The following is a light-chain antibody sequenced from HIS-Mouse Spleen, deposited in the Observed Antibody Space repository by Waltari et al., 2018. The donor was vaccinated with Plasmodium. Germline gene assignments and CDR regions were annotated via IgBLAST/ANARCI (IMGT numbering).Light chain of an antibody. CDR2: GAS. V-gene: IGKV3-15*01. CDR1: QSVSSN. Sequence: EIVMTQSPATLSVSPGERATLSCRASQSVSSNLAWYHQKHGQAPRLLIYGASTRATGIPARFSGSGSGTEFTLTISSLQSEDFAVYYCQQYNNWSFTFGPGTKVDIK. J-gene: IGKJ3*01. CDR3: QQYNNWSFT.